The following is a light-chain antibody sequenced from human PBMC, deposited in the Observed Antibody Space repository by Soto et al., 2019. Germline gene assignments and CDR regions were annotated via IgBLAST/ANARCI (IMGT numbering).Light chain of an antibody. CDR3: CSHSASIHLV. CDR2: EVL. CDR1: SRDVGGYNF. Sequence: QSVLTQPASVSGSPGQSITISCTGTSRDVGGYNFVSWYQHHPGKAPKLIIHEVLNRPSGVSSRFSGSKSGNTASLTISGLQAEDDAVYYCCSHSASIHLVFGGGTKLTVL. J-gene: IGLJ3*02. V-gene: IGLV2-14*01.